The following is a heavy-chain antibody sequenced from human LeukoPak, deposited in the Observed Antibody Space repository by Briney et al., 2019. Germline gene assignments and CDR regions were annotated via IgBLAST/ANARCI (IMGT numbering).Heavy chain of an antibody. CDR3: ARQLGDRLLFDY. Sequence: SETLSLTCTVSGGSISSYYWSWIRQPPGKGLEWIGYIYYSGSTHYNSSLKSRVTISLDTSRNQFSLKLSSVTAADTAVYYCARQLGDRLLFDYWGQGTLVTVSS. CDR1: GGSISSYY. V-gene: IGHV4-59*01. J-gene: IGHJ4*02. CDR2: IYYSGST. D-gene: IGHD2-21*01.